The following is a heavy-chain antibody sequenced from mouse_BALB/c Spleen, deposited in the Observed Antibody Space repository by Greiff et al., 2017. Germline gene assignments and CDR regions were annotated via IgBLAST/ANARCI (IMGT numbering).Heavy chain of an antibody. CDR3: TGYGNYGAYAMDY. Sequence: EVKLMESGGGLVQPGGSMKFSCDASEFTFSDAWMDWVRKSQEKGLEWVAEMRSKANNHATYYAESVNGRFTISRDDAKSSVYLQMNSLRAEDTGIYYCTGYGNYGAYAMDYWGQGTSVTVSS. J-gene: IGHJ4*01. CDR1: EFTFSDAW. CDR2: MRSKANNHAT. D-gene: IGHD2-1*01. V-gene: IGHV6-6*01.